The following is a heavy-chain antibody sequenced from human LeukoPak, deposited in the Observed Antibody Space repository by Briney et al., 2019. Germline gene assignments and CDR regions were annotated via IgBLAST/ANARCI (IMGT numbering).Heavy chain of an antibody. J-gene: IGHJ3*02. D-gene: IGHD4-23*01. CDR1: GFTFSSYA. Sequence: GGSLRLSCAASGFTFSSYAMSWVRRAPGKGLEWVSAISGSGGSTYYADSVKGRFTISRDNSKNTLYLQMNSLRAEDTAVYYCARDADYGGSPDAFDIWGRGTIVTVSS. CDR3: ARDADYGGSPDAFDI. V-gene: IGHV3-23*01. CDR2: ISGSGGST.